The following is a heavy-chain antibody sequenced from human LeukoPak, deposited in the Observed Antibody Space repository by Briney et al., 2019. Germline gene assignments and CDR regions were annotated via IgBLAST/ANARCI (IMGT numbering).Heavy chain of an antibody. Sequence: PGGSLRLSCAASGFTFSTYCMHWVRHAPGKGPMWVSRICPDGTVTNYADSVKARFIISRGNARNTVYLQMNSLRVEDTAVYYCVRAPYYSGIEHYFDHWGQGILVTVSS. CDR3: VRAPYYSGIEHYFDH. J-gene: IGHJ4*02. CDR1: GFTFSTYC. V-gene: IGHV3-74*01. CDR2: ICPDGTVT. D-gene: IGHD3-22*01.